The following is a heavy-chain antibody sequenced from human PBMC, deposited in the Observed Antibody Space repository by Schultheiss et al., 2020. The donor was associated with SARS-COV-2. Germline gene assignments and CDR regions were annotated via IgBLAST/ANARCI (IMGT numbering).Heavy chain of an antibody. CDR1: GYTFVNYY. Sequence: ASVKVSCKASGYTFVNYYIHWVRQAPGQGLEWMGVLNPSGGGTNSAQKFQGRVTMTRNTSISTAYMELSRLRSDDTAVYYCARGQQFDSSGYFLNWGQGTLVTVSS. V-gene: IGHV1-46*01. CDR3: ARGQQFDSSGYFLN. D-gene: IGHD3-22*01. CDR2: LNPSGGGT. J-gene: IGHJ4*02.